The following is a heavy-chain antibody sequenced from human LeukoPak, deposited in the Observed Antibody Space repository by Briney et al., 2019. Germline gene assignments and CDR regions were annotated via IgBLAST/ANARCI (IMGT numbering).Heavy chain of an antibody. J-gene: IGHJ1*01. V-gene: IGHV1-46*01. CDR2: INPSEGST. D-gene: IGHD2-2*01. CDR3: ARVSDQSFQH. CDR1: GGTFSSYA. Sequence: ASVKVSCKASGGTFSSYAISWVRQAPGQGLEWMGIINPSEGSTMYAQKFQGRVTMTRDTSTSTVHMELSSLRSEDTAMYYCARVSDQSFQHWGQGTLVTVSS.